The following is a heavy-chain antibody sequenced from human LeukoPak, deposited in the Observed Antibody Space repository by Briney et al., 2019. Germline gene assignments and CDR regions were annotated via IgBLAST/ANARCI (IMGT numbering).Heavy chain of an antibody. J-gene: IGHJ4*02. D-gene: IGHD3-22*01. CDR3: VIVVNDYDDSNGYYPHFHY. CDR1: GFPFSVYW. Sequence: GGSLRLSRAASGFPFSVYWISWVRQAPGEGLEWVAHIKQDGSENTYMDSVKGRFTVPRDNAENPFLLQMSSLRVEDKAVYYCVIVVNDYDDSNGYYPHFHYWGRGTLVTVP. CDR2: IKQDGSEN. V-gene: IGHV3-7*01.